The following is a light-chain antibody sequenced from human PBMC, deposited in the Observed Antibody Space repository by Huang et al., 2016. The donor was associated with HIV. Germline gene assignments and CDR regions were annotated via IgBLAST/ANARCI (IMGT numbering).Light chain of an antibody. CDR3: QQSYTTLYS. J-gene: IGKJ2*03. CDR1: QSIDNF. CDR2: AAN. Sequence: DIQMTQSPILLSASIGDRVTITCRASQSIDNFLNWYQQKPGAAPKLLIYAANTLQSGVPSRFSGSGSGTDFTLTITSLQPEDFATYYCQQSYTTLYSFGQGSKVDIK. V-gene: IGKV1-39*01.